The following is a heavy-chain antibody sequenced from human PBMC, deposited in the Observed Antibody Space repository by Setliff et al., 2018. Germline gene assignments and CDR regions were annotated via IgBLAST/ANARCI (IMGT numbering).Heavy chain of an antibody. CDR1: GGSISTYY. D-gene: IGHD2-8*02. V-gene: IGHV4-59*03. CDR2: IYYSGST. J-gene: IGHJ4*02. CDR3: TVYNTGSSKDHY. Sequence: PSETLSLTCTVSGGSISTYYWSWIRPPPGKGLEWIGYIYYSGSTNSNPSLKSRVTISVDTSKNQFSLKLSSVTAADTALYYCTVYNTGSSKDHYWGQGTPVTVSS.